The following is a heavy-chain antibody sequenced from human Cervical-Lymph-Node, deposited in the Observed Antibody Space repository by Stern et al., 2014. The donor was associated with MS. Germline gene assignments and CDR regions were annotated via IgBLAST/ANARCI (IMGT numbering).Heavy chain of an antibody. CDR2: FGPGRGGT. CDR3: ATERALDYYGDSGYLFDF. D-gene: IGHD3-22*01. Sequence: QVQLVQSGAEVKRPGASVNVSCRASGKSLSDLSLHWVRQAPGNGLEWMGGFGPGRGGTVYAHKFQARVTMTEDTSTASAYLALSGLRSADTAVYFGATERALDYYGDSGYLFDFWGQGTLVTVSS. J-gene: IGHJ4*02. CDR1: GKSLSDLS. V-gene: IGHV1-24*01.